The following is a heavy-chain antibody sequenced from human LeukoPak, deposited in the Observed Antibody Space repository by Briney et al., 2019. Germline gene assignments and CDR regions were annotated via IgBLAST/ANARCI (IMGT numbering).Heavy chain of an antibody. V-gene: IGHV4-34*01. CDR3: ARSPKYYYDSSGYYSGRNWFDP. CDR2: INHSGST. CDR1: GGSFSGYY. D-gene: IGHD3-22*01. Sequence: SETLSLTCAVYGGSFSGYYWSWIRQPPGKGLEWIGEINHSGSTNYNPSLKSRVTISVDTSKNQFSLKLSSVTAADTAVYYCARSPKYYYDSSGYYSGRNWFDPWGQGTLVTASS. J-gene: IGHJ5*02.